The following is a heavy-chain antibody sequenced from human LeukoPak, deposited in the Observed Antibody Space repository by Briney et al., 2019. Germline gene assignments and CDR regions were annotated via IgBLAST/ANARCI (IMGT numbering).Heavy chain of an antibody. V-gene: IGHV1-18*01. CDR2: ISAYNGNT. J-gene: IGHJ3*02. CDR3: ASLGGIYSYGPPHRGAFDI. Sequence: ASVKVSCKASGYTFTSYGISWVRQAPGQGLEWMGWISAYNGNTNYAQKLQGRVTMTTDTSTSTAYMELRSLRSDDTAVYYCASLGGIYSYGPPHRGAFDIWGQGTMVTVSS. D-gene: IGHD5-18*01. CDR1: GYTFTSYG.